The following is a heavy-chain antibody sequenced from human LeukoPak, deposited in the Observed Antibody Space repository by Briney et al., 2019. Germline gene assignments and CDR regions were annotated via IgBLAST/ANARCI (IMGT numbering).Heavy chain of an antibody. CDR1: GYTFTSDG. CDR2: ISAYNGNT. CDR3: ARALYYYSSGRD. Sequence: ASVKVSCKASGYTFTSDGFSWVRQAPGQGLEWMGWISAYNGNTNYAQKLQGRLTMTTDTSTSTAYMELRSLRSDDTAVYYCARALYYYSSGRDWGQGTLVIVSS. V-gene: IGHV1-18*01. J-gene: IGHJ4*02. D-gene: IGHD3-10*01.